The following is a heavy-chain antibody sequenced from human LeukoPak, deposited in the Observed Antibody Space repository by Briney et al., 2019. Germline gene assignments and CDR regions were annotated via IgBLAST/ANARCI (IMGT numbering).Heavy chain of an antibody. CDR1: GYTFTSYD. CDR3: ARVIQLPNEYFQH. J-gene: IGHJ1*01. Sequence: ASVKVSCKASGYTFTSYDINWVRQATGQGLEWMGWMNPNSGNTVYAQKFQGRVTMTRNTSISTAYMELSSLRSEDTAVHYCARVIQLPNEYFQHWGQGTLVTVSS. V-gene: IGHV1-8*01. D-gene: IGHD2-2*01. CDR2: MNPNSGNT.